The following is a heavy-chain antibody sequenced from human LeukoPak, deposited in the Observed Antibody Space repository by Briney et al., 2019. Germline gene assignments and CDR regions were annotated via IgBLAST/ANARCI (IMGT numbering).Heavy chain of an antibody. D-gene: IGHD6-19*01. J-gene: IGHJ4*02. V-gene: IGHV4-59*08. CDR2: IYYSGIT. Sequence: PSETLSLTCTVSGGSISTCYWTWIRQPPGKGLEWIGFIYYSGITKYNPSLESRVTISLDMSKNQFSLRLSSVTAADTAVYYCVRRLAVTGKYYFDYWGQETLVTVSS. CDR1: GGSISTCY. CDR3: VRRLAVTGKYYFDY.